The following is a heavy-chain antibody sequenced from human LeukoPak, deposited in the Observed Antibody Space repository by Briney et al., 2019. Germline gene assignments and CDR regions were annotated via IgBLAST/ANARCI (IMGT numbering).Heavy chain of an antibody. CDR3: AKDRKWELLVGGHPLDN. D-gene: IGHD1-26*01. J-gene: IGHJ4*02. Sequence: PGGSLRLSCAASGFTFSSYAMSWVRQAPGKGLEWVSAISGSGGSTYYADSVKGRFTISRDNSKNTLYLQMNSLGAEDTAVYYCAKDRKWELLVGGHPLDNWGQGTLVIVSS. CDR1: GFTFSSYA. V-gene: IGHV3-23*01. CDR2: ISGSGGST.